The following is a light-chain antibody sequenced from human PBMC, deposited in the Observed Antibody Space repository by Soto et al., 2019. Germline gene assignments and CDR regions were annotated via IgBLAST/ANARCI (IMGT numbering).Light chain of an antibody. V-gene: IGKV3-15*01. CDR1: QSVSSN. CDR2: GAS. Sequence: EIVMTQSPATLSVSPGERATLPCRASQSVSSNLAWYQQKRGQTPRVLIFGASTRAADIPARFSGSGSGTEFTLTISSLQSEDFAVYYCQQYNTWPFTFGPGTKVDIK. J-gene: IGKJ3*01. CDR3: QQYNTWPFT.